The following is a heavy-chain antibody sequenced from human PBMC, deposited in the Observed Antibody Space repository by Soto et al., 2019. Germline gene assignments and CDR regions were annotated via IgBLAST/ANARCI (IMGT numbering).Heavy chain of an antibody. CDR2: IAYDGINK. V-gene: IGHV3-30-3*01. D-gene: IGHD3-16*01. Sequence: QVQLVESGGGVVQPGGSLRLSCAASGFTFSSHAMHWVRQAPGKGLEWVAVIAYDGINKYYGDSVKGRSIISRANSKNTLDLQMSSLRAEDTAIYYCAKSLITFGGSTCSYFDAWGKGTLVAVSS. J-gene: IGHJ4*02. CDR1: GFTFSSHA. CDR3: AKSLITFGGSTCSYFDA.